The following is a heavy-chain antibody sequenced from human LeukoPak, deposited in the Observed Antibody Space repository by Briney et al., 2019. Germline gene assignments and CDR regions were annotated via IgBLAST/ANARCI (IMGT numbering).Heavy chain of an antibody. D-gene: IGHD6-13*01. Sequence: SETLSLTCAVYGGSFSGYYWSWIRQPPGKGLEWIGEINHSGSTNYNPSLKSRVTISVDTSKNQFSLKLSSVTAADTAVYYCARVRAAAGLFDYWGQGTLVTDSS. V-gene: IGHV4-34*01. CDR1: GGSFSGYY. J-gene: IGHJ4*02. CDR3: ARVRAAAGLFDY. CDR2: INHSGST.